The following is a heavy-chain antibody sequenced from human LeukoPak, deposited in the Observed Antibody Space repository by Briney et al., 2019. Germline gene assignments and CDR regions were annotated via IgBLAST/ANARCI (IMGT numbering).Heavy chain of an antibody. Sequence: PGGSLRLSCAASGFTFSSYSMNWVRQAPGKGLEWVSSISSSSSYIYYADSVKGRFTISRDNAKNSLYLQMNSLRAEDTAVYYCARDVTKSWYVLSLYYGMDVWGQGTTVTVSS. CDR2: ISSSSSYI. CDR1: GFTFSSYS. CDR3: ARDVTKSWYVLSLYYGMDV. D-gene: IGHD6-13*01. V-gene: IGHV3-21*01. J-gene: IGHJ6*02.